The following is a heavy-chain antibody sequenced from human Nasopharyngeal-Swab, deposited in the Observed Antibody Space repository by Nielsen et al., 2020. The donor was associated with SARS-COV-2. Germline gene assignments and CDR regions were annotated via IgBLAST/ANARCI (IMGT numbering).Heavy chain of an antibody. Sequence: SETLSLTCAVYGGSFSGYYWSWIRQPPGKGLEWIGEINHSGSTNYNPSLKSRVTISADTSKNQFSLKLSSVTATDTAVYYCARDYSSSWFFDYWGQGTLVTVSS. CDR2: INHSGST. D-gene: IGHD6-13*01. J-gene: IGHJ4*02. V-gene: IGHV4-34*01. CDR3: ARDYSSSWFFDY. CDR1: GGSFSGYY.